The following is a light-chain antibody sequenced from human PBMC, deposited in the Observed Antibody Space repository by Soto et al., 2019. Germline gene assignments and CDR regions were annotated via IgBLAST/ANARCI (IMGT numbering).Light chain of an antibody. Sequence: QSVLTQPPSVSGAPGQRGTISCTGSSSNSGAGYDVHWYQQLPGTAPKLLIYDNKNRPSGVPDRFSGSKSGTSASLAITGLQAEDEADYYCQSYDNSLRGWVFGGGTQLTVL. CDR1: SSNSGAGYD. CDR3: QSYDNSLRGWV. V-gene: IGLV1-40*01. J-gene: IGLJ2*01. CDR2: DNK.